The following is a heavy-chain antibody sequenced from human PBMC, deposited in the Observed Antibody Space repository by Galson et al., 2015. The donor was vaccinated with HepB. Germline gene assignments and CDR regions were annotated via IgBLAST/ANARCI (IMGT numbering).Heavy chain of an antibody. Sequence: SLRLSCAASGFTFSCYWMSWVRQAPGKGLEWVANIKQDGSEKYYVDPVKGRLTISRDNAKNSLYLQMNSLRAGDTAVYYCARDKLGRAAAGTLYYYYYYGMDVWGQGTTVTVSS. CDR1: GFTFSCYW. CDR2: IKQDGSEK. V-gene: IGHV3-7*01. J-gene: IGHJ6*02. D-gene: IGHD6-13*01. CDR3: ARDKLGRAAAGTLYYYYYYGMDV.